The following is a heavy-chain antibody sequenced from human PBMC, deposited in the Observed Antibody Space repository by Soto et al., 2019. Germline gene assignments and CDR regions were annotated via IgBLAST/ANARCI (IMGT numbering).Heavy chain of an antibody. CDR1: GFTFSNYG. V-gene: IGHV3-33*01. J-gene: IGHJ6*02. CDR3: GRAQGRWYGSGSYEGLDV. CDR2: IWYDGSKE. D-gene: IGHD3-10*01. Sequence: GGSRRLSCAASGFTFSNYGMHWVRQAPGKGLEWVSVIWYDGSKEYYADSVKGRFTISRDNSKNTLYLQMNSLRAEDTAVYYCGRAQGRWYGSGSYEGLDVWGQGTTVTVSS.